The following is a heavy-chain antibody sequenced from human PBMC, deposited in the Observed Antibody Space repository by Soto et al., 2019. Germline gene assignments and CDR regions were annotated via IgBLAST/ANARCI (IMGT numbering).Heavy chain of an antibody. V-gene: IGHV3-48*03. CDR1: GFTFSSYE. J-gene: IGHJ4*02. D-gene: IGHD3-22*01. Sequence: GGSLRLSCAACGFTFSSYEMNWVRQAPGKGLEWVSYISSSGSTIYYADSVKGRFTISRDNAKNSLYLQMNSLRAEDTAVYYCARVPSSGYYSYYFDYWGQGTLVTVSS. CDR3: ARVPSSGYYSYYFDY. CDR2: ISSSGSTI.